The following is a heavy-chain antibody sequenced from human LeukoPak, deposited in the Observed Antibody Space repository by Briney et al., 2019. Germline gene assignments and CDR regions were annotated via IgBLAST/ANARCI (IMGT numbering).Heavy chain of an antibody. CDR1: GFIFSNYA. Sequence: GRSLRLSCAASGFIFSNYAMHWVRQAPGKGLEWVAIISYDGSNNGQRDSVKGRFPISRDNSKNTLYLQMSSLRAEDRAVYYCARDSWDILLRLIMVNYYHYMDVWGKGTTVTVSS. V-gene: IGHV3-30*04. CDR2: ISYDGSNN. J-gene: IGHJ6*03. CDR3: ARDSWDILLRLIMVNYYHYMDV. D-gene: IGHD3-9*01.